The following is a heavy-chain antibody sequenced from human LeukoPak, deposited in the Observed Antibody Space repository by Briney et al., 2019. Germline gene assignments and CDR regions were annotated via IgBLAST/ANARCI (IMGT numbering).Heavy chain of an antibody. CDR3: AKALYYYDSSGYYGY. Sequence: GGSLRLSCAASGFTFDDYAMHWVRQAPGKGLEGVSGISWNSGSIGYADSVKGRFTISRDNAKNSLYLQMNSLRAEDTALYYCAKALYYYDSSGYYGYWGQGTLVTVSS. CDR1: GFTFDDYA. V-gene: IGHV3-9*01. CDR2: ISWNSGSI. J-gene: IGHJ4*02. D-gene: IGHD3-22*01.